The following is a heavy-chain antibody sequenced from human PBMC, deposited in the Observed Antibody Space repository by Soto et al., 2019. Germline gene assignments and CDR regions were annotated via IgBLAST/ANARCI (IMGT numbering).Heavy chain of an antibody. Sequence: PGGSLRLSCTASGFTFGDYAMSWFRQAPGKGLEWVGFIRSKAYGGTTEYAASVKGRFTISRDDSKSIAYLQMNSLKTEDTAVYYCTSPSFPLGYFDWSPPYYGMDVWGQGTTVTVSS. V-gene: IGHV3-49*03. CDR2: IRSKAYGGTT. CDR1: GFTFGDYA. J-gene: IGHJ6*02. D-gene: IGHD3-9*01. CDR3: TSPSFPLGYFDWSPPYYGMDV.